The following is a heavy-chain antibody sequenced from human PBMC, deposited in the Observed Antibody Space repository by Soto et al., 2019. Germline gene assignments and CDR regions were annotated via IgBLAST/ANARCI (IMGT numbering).Heavy chain of an antibody. D-gene: IGHD3-10*01. CDR3: AHGTLLWYGELNWFDP. CDR2: IYWDDDK. V-gene: IGHV2-5*02. CDR1: GFSLSTSGVG. Sequence: QITLKESGPTLVKPTQTLTLTCTFSGFSLSTSGVGVGWIRQPPGKALEWLALIYWDDDKRYSPSLKSRLTITKDNYKKQVALTITNMDPMDTATYACAHGTLLWYGELNWFDPWGQGTLVTVSS. J-gene: IGHJ5*02.